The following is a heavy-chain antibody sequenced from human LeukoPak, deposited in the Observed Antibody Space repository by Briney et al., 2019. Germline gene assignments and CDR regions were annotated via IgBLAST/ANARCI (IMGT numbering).Heavy chain of an antibody. CDR2: IIPIFGTA. D-gene: IGHD2-15*01. Sequence: PGRSLRLSCAASGFTFSSYAISWVRQAPGQGLEWMGGIIPIFGTANYAQKFQGRVTITADESTSTAYMELSSLRSEDTAVYYCARDLGPYCSGGSCYPRSWFDPWGQGTLVTVSS. CDR3: ARDLGPYCSGGSCYPRSWFDP. V-gene: IGHV1-69*01. J-gene: IGHJ5*02. CDR1: GFTFSSYA.